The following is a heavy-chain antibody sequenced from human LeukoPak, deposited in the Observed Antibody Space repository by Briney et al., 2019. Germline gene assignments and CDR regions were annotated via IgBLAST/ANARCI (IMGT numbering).Heavy chain of an antibody. CDR1: GGPISSGDYY. D-gene: IGHD3-9*01. V-gene: IGHV4-30-4*01. CDR2: IYYTGST. Sequence: SETLSLTCTVSGGPISSGDYYWSWIRQPPGKGLEWIGYIYYTGSTFYKSSLKSRVSISVDTSKNQFSLNLISVTAADTAVYYCARVVVLYDILTGSYKRFVFDYWGQGTLVTVSS. J-gene: IGHJ4*02. CDR3: ARVVVLYDILTGSYKRFVFDY.